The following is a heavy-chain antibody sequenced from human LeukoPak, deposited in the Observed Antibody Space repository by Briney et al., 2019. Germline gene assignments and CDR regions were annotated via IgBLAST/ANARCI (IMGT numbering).Heavy chain of an antibody. D-gene: IGHD3-10*01. CDR2: IDRDGSRI. CDR1: GFTFSSYW. J-gene: IGHJ3*02. Sequence: GGSLRLSCAVSGFTFSSYWMHWVRQAPGKGLVWVSRIDRDGSRINYADSVKGRFSISRDNGKNTLFLQMNSLRAEDTAVYYCAVGERGAFDIWGQGTMVTVSS. V-gene: IGHV3-74*01. CDR3: AVGERGAFDI.